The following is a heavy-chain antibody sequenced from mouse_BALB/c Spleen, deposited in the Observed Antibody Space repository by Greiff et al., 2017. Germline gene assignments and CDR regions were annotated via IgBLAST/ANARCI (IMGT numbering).Heavy chain of an antibody. V-gene: IGHV8-8*01. Sequence: QVTLIESGPGILQPSQTLSLTCSFSGFSLSTSGMSVGWIRQPSGKGLEWLAHIWWNDDKYYNPALKSRLTISKDTTNNQVFLKIASVVTADTATDYCARIYGSGGYFDVWGAGTTVTVSA. J-gene: IGHJ1*01. CDR2: IWWNDDK. CDR3: ARIYGSGGYFDV. D-gene: IGHD2-1*01. CDR1: GFSLSTSGMS.